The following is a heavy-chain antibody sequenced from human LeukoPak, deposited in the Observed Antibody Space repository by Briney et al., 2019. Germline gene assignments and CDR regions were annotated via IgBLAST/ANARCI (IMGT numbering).Heavy chain of an antibody. V-gene: IGHV1-8*01. Sequence: ASVKVSCKASGYTFTSYDINWVRQATGQGLEWMGWMNPNSGNTGYAQKFQGRVTMTRNTSISTAYMELSSLRSEDTAVYYCARAVRVPAAILRYYYYYKDVWGKGTTVTVSS. CDR3: ARAVRVPAAILRYYYYYKDV. CDR2: MNPNSGNT. D-gene: IGHD2-2*02. CDR1: GYTFTSYD. J-gene: IGHJ6*03.